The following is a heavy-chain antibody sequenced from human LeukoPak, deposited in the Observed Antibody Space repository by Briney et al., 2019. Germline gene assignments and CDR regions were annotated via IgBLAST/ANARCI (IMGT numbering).Heavy chain of an antibody. V-gene: IGHV3-30-3*01. CDR1: GFTFSSYA. D-gene: IGHD2-8*01. CDR2: ISYDGSNK. Sequence: PGGSLRLSCAASGFTFSSYAMHWVRQAPGKGLEWVAVISYDGSNKYYTDSVKGRFIISRDNSKNTLYLQMNSLRVEDTAVYYCARDVSPSGVLMVSWGQGTLVTVSS. J-gene: IGHJ4*02. CDR3: ARDVSPSGVLMVS.